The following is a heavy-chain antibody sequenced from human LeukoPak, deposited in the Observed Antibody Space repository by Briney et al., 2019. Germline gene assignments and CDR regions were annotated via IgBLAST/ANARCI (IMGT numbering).Heavy chain of an antibody. CDR1: GFTFSSYA. J-gene: IGHJ4*02. CDR3: ANSKCQPLYYFDY. Sequence: PGGSLRLSCAASGFTFSSYAMSWVRQAPGKGLEWVSAISGSGVSTYYADSVKGRFTISRDNSKNTLYLQMNSLRAEDTAVYYCANSKCQPLYYFDYWGQGTLVTVSS. CDR2: ISGSGVST. D-gene: IGHD2-2*01. V-gene: IGHV3-23*01.